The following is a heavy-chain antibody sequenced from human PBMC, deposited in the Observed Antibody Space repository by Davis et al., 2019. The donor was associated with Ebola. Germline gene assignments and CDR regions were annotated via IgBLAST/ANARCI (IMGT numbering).Heavy chain of an antibody. J-gene: IGHJ4*02. CDR1: GYSFTSYW. CDR2: IYPGDSDT. V-gene: IGHV5-51*01. Sequence: GESLKISCKGSGYSFTSYWIGWVRQMPGKGLEWMGIIYPGDSDTSYSPSFQGQVTISADKSISTAYLQWSSLKASDTAIYYCARPLTQSSTWSYFDYWGQGTLVTVSS. CDR3: ARPLTQSSTWSYFDY. D-gene: IGHD6-13*01.